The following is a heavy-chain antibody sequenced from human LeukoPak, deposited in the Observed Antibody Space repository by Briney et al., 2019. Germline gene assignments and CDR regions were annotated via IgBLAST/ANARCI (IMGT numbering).Heavy chain of an antibody. D-gene: IGHD3-22*01. CDR2: IYYSGST. CDR3: ARDLPHYYDSSGHRTPFDY. CDR1: GGSISSYY. V-gene: IGHV4-59*12. Sequence: SETLSLTCTVSGGSISSYYWSWIRQPPGKGLEWIGYIYYSGSTNYNPSLKSRVTISVDTSKNQFSLKLSSVTAADTAVYYCARDLPHYYDSSGHRTPFDYWGQGTLVTVSS. J-gene: IGHJ4*02.